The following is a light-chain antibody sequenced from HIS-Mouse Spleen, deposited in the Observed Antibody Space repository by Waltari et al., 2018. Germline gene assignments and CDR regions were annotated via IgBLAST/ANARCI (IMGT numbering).Light chain of an antibody. V-gene: IGLV2-8*01. Sequence: QSALTQPPSASGSPGQSVTISCTGTSSDVGGYNYVSWYQQHPGKAPKLMIYEVSKRPSGVPDRLSGSKSGNTASLTVSGLQAEDEADYYCSSYAGSNNYVFGTGTKVTVL. CDR1: SSDVGGYNY. J-gene: IGLJ1*01. CDR2: EVS. CDR3: SSYAGSNNYV.